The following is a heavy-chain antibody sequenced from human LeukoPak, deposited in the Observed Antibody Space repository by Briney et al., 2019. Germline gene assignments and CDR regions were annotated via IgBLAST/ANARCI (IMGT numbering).Heavy chain of an antibody. V-gene: IGHV4-39*07. J-gene: IGHJ4*02. Sequence: PSETLSLTCTVSGGSISSSSYYWGWIRQPAGKGLEWIGSIYYSGNTYYNPSLKSRLTISVDTSKNQFSLKLSSVTAADTAVYYCARGLIPKYSGSYYYWGQGTLVTVSS. CDR1: GGSISSSSYY. CDR2: IYYSGNT. CDR3: ARGLIPKYSGSYYY. D-gene: IGHD1-26*01.